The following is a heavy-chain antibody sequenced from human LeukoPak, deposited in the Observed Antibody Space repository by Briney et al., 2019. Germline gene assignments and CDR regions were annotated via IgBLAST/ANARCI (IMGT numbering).Heavy chain of an antibody. Sequence: PGGSLRLSCAASGFTFSSYAMHWVRQAPGKGLEWVAVISYDGSNKYYADSVKGRFTISRDNSKNTLYLQMNSLRAEDTAVYYCARGGQMIVVVIWFDYWGQGTLVTVSS. D-gene: IGHD3-22*01. V-gene: IGHV3-30*04. CDR3: ARGGQMIVVVIWFDY. CDR1: GFTFSSYA. J-gene: IGHJ4*02. CDR2: ISYDGSNK.